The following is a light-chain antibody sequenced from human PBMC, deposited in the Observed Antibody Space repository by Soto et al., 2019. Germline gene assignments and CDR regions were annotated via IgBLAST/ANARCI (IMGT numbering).Light chain of an antibody. V-gene: IGKV3-20*01. CDR2: VAS. CDR3: QQYGGSPQT. CDR1: QSVSSY. Sequence: EIVLTQSPGTLSLSPGERATLSCRASQSVSSYLAWYQQKPGQAPRLLIYVASSRATGIPDRFSGSGSGTDFTLTISRLEPEDFAVYYCQQYGGSPQTFGQGTKVDIK. J-gene: IGKJ1*01.